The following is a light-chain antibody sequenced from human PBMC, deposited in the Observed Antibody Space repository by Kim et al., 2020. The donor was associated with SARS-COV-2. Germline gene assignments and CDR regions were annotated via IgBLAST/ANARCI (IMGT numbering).Light chain of an antibody. V-gene: IGLV3-19*01. CDR2: GQK. J-gene: IGLJ3*02. CDR3: NSRDSSDHWV. Sequence: GALGPPVRITSQGDIPSTDSASWYQQKPGQAPVVVMYGQKRPSGIPGRFSGCSSGTAASLTIIGAQAEDEADYYCNSRDSSDHWVFGGGTKLTVL. CDR1: IPSTDS.